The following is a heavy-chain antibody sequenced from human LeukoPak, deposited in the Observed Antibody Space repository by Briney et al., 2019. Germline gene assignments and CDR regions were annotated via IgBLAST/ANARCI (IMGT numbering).Heavy chain of an antibody. CDR2: ISGSGGRT. V-gene: IGHV3-23*01. Sequence: GGSLRLSCAASGITFSNYGMSWVRQAPGEGLAWVSGISGSGGRTNYADSVKGRFTISRDNSKNTLYLQMNSLRAEDTAVYYCAKVQRDYGSGSYYPIWGQGTMVTVSS. J-gene: IGHJ3*02. CDR1: GITFSNYG. D-gene: IGHD3-10*01. CDR3: AKVQRDYGSGSYYPI.